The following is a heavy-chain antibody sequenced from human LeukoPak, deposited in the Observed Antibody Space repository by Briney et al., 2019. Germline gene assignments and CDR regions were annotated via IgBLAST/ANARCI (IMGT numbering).Heavy chain of an antibody. J-gene: IGHJ5*02. CDR2: INPNSGGT. CDR3: AREGGLPAVGTIGNCFDP. V-gene: IGHV1-2*02. CDR1: GYTFTGYY. D-gene: IGHD6-13*01. Sequence: GASVKVSCKASGYTFTGYYMHWVRQAPGQGLEWMGWINPNSGGTSYAQKFQGRVTMTRDTSISTAYMDLSRLSSDDTAMYYCAREGGLPAVGTIGNCFDPWGQGTLVTVSS.